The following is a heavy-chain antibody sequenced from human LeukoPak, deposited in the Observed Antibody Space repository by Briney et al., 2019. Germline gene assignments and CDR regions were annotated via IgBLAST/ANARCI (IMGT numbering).Heavy chain of an antibody. V-gene: IGHV3-66*01. J-gene: IGHJ4*02. CDR1: GFTFSSYA. CDR3: ARDLAHTI. CDR2: IYSGGNT. D-gene: IGHD3-10*01. Sequence: PGGSLRLSCAASGFTFSSYAMSWVRQAPGKGLEWVSVIYSGGNTYYADSVKGRFTISRDNSKNTLYLQMTSLRAEDTAVYYCARDLAHTIWGQGTLVTVSS.